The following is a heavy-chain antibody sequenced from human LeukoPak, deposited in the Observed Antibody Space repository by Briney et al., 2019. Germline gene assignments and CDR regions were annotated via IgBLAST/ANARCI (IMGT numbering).Heavy chain of an antibody. V-gene: IGHV3-15*01. CDR3: TTCPPSTVTNDAFDI. D-gene: IGHD4-17*01. CDR1: GFTFSNAW. J-gene: IGHJ3*02. CDR2: IKSKTDGGTT. Sequence: GGSLRLSCAASGFTFSNAWMSWVRQAPGKGLEWVGRIKSKTDGGTTDYAAPVKGRFTISRDDSKNTLYLQINSLKTEDTGVYYCTTCPPSTVTNDAFDIWGQGTMVTVSS.